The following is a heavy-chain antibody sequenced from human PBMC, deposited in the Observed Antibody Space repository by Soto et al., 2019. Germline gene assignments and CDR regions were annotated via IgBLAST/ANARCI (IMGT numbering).Heavy chain of an antibody. Sequence: QVQLVQSGAEVKKPGSSVKVSCKASGGTSSSYAISWVRQAPGQGLEWMGGIIPIFGTANYAQKFQGRVTITADESTSTAYMELSSLRSEDTAVYYCARSVSFRYQLLKRGMDVWGQGTTVTVSS. V-gene: IGHV1-69*01. J-gene: IGHJ6*02. D-gene: IGHD2-2*01. CDR1: GGTSSSYA. CDR2: IIPIFGTA. CDR3: ARSVSFRYQLLKRGMDV.